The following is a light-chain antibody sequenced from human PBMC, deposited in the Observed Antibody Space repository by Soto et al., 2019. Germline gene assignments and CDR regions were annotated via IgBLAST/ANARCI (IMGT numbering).Light chain of an antibody. Sequence: EIVLTQSPATLSLSPGERATLSCRASQSVSSYLAWYQQKPGQAPRLLIYGASIRATGIPDRFSGGGSETDFTLTISRLEPEDFAVYYCQQYGTSPRTFGQGTKVDIK. CDR1: QSVSSY. CDR2: GAS. V-gene: IGKV3-20*01. CDR3: QQYGTSPRT. J-gene: IGKJ1*01.